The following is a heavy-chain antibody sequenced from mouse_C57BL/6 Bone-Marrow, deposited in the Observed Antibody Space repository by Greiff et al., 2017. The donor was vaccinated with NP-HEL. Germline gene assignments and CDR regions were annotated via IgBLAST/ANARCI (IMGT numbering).Heavy chain of an antibody. CDR1: GFNIKDDY. CDR3: TTYQGYFDY. V-gene: IGHV14-4*01. D-gene: IGHD5-5*01. CDR2: IDPENGDT. Sequence: EVKLMESGAELVRPGASVKLSCTASGFNIKDDYMHWVKQRPEQGLEWIGWIDPENGDTEYASKFQGKATITADTSSNTAYLQLSSLTSEDTAVYYCTTYQGYFDYGGQGTTLTVSS. J-gene: IGHJ2*01.